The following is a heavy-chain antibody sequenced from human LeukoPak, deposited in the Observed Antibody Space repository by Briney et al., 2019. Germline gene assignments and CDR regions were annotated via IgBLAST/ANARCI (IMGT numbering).Heavy chain of an antibody. D-gene: IGHD1-14*01. CDR1: GFTFSSYW. CDR3: ARSNQADDY. Sequence: GGSLRLSCAASGFTFSSYWMHWVRQVPGKGLVWVARINPGGSSITYADSVKGRFTISRGNAKNTLYLQMDSLRAEDTGVYYCARSNQADDYWGQGTLVTVSS. V-gene: IGHV3-74*01. J-gene: IGHJ4*02. CDR2: INPGGSSI.